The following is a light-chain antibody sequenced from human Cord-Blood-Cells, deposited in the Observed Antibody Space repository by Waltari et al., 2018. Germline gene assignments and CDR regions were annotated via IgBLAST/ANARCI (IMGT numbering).Light chain of an antibody. V-gene: IGKV1-5*01. CDR1: QSISSW. CDR2: DAS. CDR3: QQYNSYSYT. Sequence: EIQMTQSPSTLSASVGDSVTITCRASQSISSWLAWYQQKPGKAPKLLIYDASSLESGVPSRFSGSGSGTEFTLTISSLQPDDFATYYCQQYNSYSYTFGQGTKLEIK. J-gene: IGKJ2*01.